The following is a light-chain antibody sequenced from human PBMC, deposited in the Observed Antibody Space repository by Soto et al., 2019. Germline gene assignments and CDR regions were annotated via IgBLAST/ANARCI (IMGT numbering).Light chain of an antibody. CDR1: QSVTSSY. CDR3: QQYGNSPLT. CDR2: GAS. J-gene: IGKJ4*01. V-gene: IGKV3-20*01. Sequence: EIVLTQSPGTLSLSPGERATLSCRASQSVTSSYLAWYQQKPGQAPRLLIYGASSRATGIPDRFSGSGSGTDFTLTNSRLEPEDFAVYYCQQYGNSPLTFGGGTKVEIK.